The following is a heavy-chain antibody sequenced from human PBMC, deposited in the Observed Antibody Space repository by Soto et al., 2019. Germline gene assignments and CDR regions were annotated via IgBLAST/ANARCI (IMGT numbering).Heavy chain of an antibody. J-gene: IGHJ4*02. Sequence: VQLVESGGGVVQPGRSLRLSCAASGFTFSDYAMHWVRQAPGKGLEWVSVVSHDGRNTHYADSVKGRFTISRDSSKKTVSLEMTSLRAEDTAVYYCAKGGQQWLVTSDFNYWGQGALVTVSS. D-gene: IGHD6-19*01. CDR1: GFTFSDYA. CDR3: AKGGQQWLVTSDFNY. V-gene: IGHV3-30*18. CDR2: VSHDGRNT.